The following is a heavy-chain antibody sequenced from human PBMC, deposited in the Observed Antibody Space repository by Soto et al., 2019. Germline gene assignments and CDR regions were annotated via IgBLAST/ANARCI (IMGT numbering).Heavy chain of an antibody. CDR3: ALNLEAIVGATQFYYYYGMDV. J-gene: IGHJ6*02. V-gene: IGHV3-48*02. CDR2: ISSSSSTI. Sequence: GGSLRLSCAASGFTFSSYSMNWVRQAPGKGLEWVSYISSSSSTIYYADSVKGRFTISRDNAKNSLYLQMNSLRDEDTAVYYCALNLEAIVGATQFYYYYGMDVWGQGTTVTVSS. CDR1: GFTFSSYS. D-gene: IGHD1-26*01.